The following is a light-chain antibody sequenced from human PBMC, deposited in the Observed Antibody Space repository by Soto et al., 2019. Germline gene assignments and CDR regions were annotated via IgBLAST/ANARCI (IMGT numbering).Light chain of an antibody. V-gene: IGLV1-47*01. J-gene: IGLJ2*01. CDR2: NNS. Sequence: QSVLTQPPSASGTPGQRVTISCSGSSSNIGSNFVYWYQQLPGTAPKLLIHNNSQRPSGVPARFSGSKSDTSASLAVSGLRSEDEADYYCAAWDDSLSGVVFSGGTKVTVL. CDR1: SSNIGSNF. CDR3: AAWDDSLSGVV.